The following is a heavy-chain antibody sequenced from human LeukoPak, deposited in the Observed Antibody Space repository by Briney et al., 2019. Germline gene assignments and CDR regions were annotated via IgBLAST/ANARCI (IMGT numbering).Heavy chain of an antibody. Sequence: GGSLRLSCAASGFTFSKYWMLWVRQAPGKGLESVSRINTVGTVTTYADSVKGRFTVSRDNADNTMFLQMNSVRDEDTAVYYCATKQWLAPPPDSWGEGTPVTDSS. V-gene: IGHV3-74*01. J-gene: IGHJ4*02. CDR1: GFTFSKYW. CDR3: ATKQWLAPPPDS. D-gene: IGHD6-19*01. CDR2: INTVGTVT.